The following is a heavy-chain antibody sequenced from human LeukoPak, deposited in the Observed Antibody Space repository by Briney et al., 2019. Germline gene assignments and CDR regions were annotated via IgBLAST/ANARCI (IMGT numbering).Heavy chain of an antibody. V-gene: IGHV4-39*07. CDR1: GGSISSSSYY. J-gene: IGHJ2*01. Sequence: SETLSLTCTVSGGSISSSSYYWGWIRQPPGKGLEWIGSIYYSGSTYYNPSLKSRVTISVDTSKNQFSLKLSSVTAADTAVYYCARDTLKYYYDSSGCFDLWGRGTLVTVSS. D-gene: IGHD3-22*01. CDR2: IYYSGST. CDR3: ARDTLKYYYDSSGCFDL.